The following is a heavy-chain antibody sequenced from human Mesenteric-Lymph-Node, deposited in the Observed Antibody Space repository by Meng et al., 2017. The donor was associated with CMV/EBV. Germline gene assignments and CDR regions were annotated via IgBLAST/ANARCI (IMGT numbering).Heavy chain of an antibody. V-gene: IGHV3-20*04. Sequence: GESLKISCAASGFTFDDYGMSWVRQAPGKGLEWVSSINWNAGNSGYADSVKGRFTISRDNSKNTLYLQMNSLRAEDTAVYYCAGDSGADYFDYWGQGTLVTVSS. CDR2: INWNAGNS. J-gene: IGHJ4*02. CDR3: AGDSGADYFDY. CDR1: GFTFDDYG. D-gene: IGHD3-10*01.